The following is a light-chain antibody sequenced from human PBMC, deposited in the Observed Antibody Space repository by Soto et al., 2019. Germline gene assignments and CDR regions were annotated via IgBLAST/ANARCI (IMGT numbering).Light chain of an antibody. CDR3: SSYTSSSPRV. CDR1: SSDVGGYNY. J-gene: IGLJ2*01. Sequence: QSALTQPASVSGSPGQSITISCTGTSSDVGGYNYVSWYQQHPGKAPKLMIYDVSNRPSGVSNRFSGSKSGNTASLTISGLQAEAGADYYCSSYTSSSPRVFGGGTKLTVL. CDR2: DVS. V-gene: IGLV2-14*01.